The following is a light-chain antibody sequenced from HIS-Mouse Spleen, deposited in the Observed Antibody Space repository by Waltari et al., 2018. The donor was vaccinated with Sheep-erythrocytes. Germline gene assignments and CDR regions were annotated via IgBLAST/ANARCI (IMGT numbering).Light chain of an antibody. CDR3: CSYAGSSTPWV. CDR1: SRDVGSYNL. CDR2: EGS. Sequence: QSALTQPASVSGSPGQSITISCTGTSRDVGSYNLVSWYQQHQGQAPKLMIDEGSKRPSGVSNRFSGSKSGNTASLTISGLQAEDEADYYCCSYAGSSTPWVFGGGTKLTVL. J-gene: IGLJ3*02. V-gene: IGLV2-23*01.